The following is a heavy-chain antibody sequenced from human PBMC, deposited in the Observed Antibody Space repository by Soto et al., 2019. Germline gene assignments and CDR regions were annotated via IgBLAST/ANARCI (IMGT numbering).Heavy chain of an antibody. D-gene: IGHD2-15*01. CDR2: ISAYNANA. V-gene: IGHV1-18*01. CDR3: AGKNSSFDY. CDR1: GYTFRNFG. Sequence: QIQLLQSGAEVKKPGASVKVTCKASGYTFRNFGISWVRQAPGQGLEWMGWISAYNANAKYVQKFQGRLTMTADTSTRTAYTELGSLRFDDTGVAYCAGKNSSFDYLGQGTLVTVSS. J-gene: IGHJ4*02.